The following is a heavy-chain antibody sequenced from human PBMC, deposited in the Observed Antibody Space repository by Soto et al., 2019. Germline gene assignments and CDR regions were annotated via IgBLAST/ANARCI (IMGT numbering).Heavy chain of an antibody. CDR2: RYDDGST. CDR3: ARGIYVGSSGYYLDY. D-gene: IGHD3-22*01. CDR1: GGSIRSSSDY. V-gene: IGHV4-39*01. Sequence: SETLSLTCTVSGGSIRSSSDYWGWIRQPPGKGLEWIVSRYDDGSTFYNPSLKSRVTISVDTSKNQFSLKLTSVTAADTAVYYCARGIYVGSSGYYLDYWGQGILVTVSS. J-gene: IGHJ4*02.